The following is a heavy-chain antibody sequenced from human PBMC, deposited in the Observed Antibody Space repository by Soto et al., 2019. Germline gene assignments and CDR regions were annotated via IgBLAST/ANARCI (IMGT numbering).Heavy chain of an antibody. V-gene: IGHV3-30-3*01. CDR2: ISYDGSNK. CDR1: GFTFSSYA. Sequence: ESGGGVVQPGRSLRLSCAASGFTFSSYAMHWVRQAPGKGLEWVAVISYDGSNKYYADSVKGRFTISRDNSKNTLYLQMNSLRAEDTAVYYCARDGGDSTTPLPPLGYWGQGTLVTVSS. J-gene: IGHJ4*02. CDR3: ARDGGDSTTPLPPLGY. D-gene: IGHD2-21*02.